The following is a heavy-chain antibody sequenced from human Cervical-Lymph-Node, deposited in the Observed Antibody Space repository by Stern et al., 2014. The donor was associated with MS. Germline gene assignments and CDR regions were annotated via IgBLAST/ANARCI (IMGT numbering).Heavy chain of an antibody. CDR1: GFSLNTSGEG. CDR2: IYWDADE. Sequence: SGPTLVKPTQTLTLTCTFSGFSLNTSGEGVGWIRQPPGKALEWLAVIYWDADERYSPSLSSRLTITKDTSKNQVVLTMANMDPVDTGTYYCAHTTVTFDEAYGLDVWGQGTTVTVSS. D-gene: IGHD4-17*01. CDR3: AHTTVTFDEAYGLDV. J-gene: IGHJ6*02. V-gene: IGHV2-5*02.